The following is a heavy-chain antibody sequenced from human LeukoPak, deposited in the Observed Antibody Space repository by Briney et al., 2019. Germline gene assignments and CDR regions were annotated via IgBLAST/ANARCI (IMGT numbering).Heavy chain of an antibody. V-gene: IGHV1-2*02. CDR1: GYTFTGYY. CDR3: VTSSAVGGAQRAFDY. J-gene: IGHJ4*02. D-gene: IGHD3-10*01. CDR2: INPNAGDT. Sequence: ASVNVSFKASGYTFTGYYIHWVRQAPGQGLEWLGWINPNAGDTKYAQKFQGRVTVTRDTSISTAYMELSRLRSDDTAVYYCVTSSAVGGAQRAFDYWGQGTLVTVSS.